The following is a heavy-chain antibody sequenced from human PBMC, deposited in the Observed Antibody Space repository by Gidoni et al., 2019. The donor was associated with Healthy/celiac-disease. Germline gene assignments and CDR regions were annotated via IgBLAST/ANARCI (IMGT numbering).Heavy chain of an antibody. CDR1: GFTFSSYD. J-gene: IGHJ5*02. CDR2: ISGSGGRT. Sequence: EVQLSESGGGLVQPGGSIRLACAASGFTFSSYDMSWVRQAPGKGLEWVSAISGSGGRTYYADSVKGRFTVSRDNSKNTLYLQMNSLRAEDTAVYYCAKDRGYDILTGPYNWFDPWGQGTLVTVSS. D-gene: IGHD3-9*01. CDR3: AKDRGYDILTGPYNWFDP. V-gene: IGHV3-23*01.